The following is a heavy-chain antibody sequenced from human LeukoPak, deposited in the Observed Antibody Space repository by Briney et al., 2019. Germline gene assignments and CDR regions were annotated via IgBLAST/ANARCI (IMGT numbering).Heavy chain of an antibody. CDR3: AREVVVTAIPAGGDAFDI. CDR1: GYTFTSYA. Sequence: GASVKVSCKASGYTFTSYAMNWVRQAPGQGLEWMGWINTNTGNTTYAQGCTERVVFSLDTSVSTAYLQISSLKAEDTAVYYCAREVVVTAIPAGGDAFDIWGQGTMVTVSS. J-gene: IGHJ3*02. CDR2: INTNTGNT. V-gene: IGHV7-4-1*02. D-gene: IGHD2-21*02.